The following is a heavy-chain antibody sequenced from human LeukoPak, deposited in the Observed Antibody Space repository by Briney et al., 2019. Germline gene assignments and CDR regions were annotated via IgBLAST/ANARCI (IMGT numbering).Heavy chain of an antibody. Sequence: PGGSLRLSCAASGFTFSSYAMHWVRQAPGKGLEWVAVISYDGSNKYYADSVKGRFTISRDNSKNTLYLQMNSLRAEDTAVYYCARGVVTAIPDYWGQGTLVTVSS. D-gene: IGHD2-21*02. CDR1: GFTFSSYA. CDR2: ISYDGSNK. J-gene: IGHJ4*02. CDR3: ARGVVTAIPDY. V-gene: IGHV3-30-3*01.